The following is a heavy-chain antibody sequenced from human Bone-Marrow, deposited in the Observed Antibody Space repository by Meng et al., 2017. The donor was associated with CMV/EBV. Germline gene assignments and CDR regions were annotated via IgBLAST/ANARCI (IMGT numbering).Heavy chain of an antibody. V-gene: IGHV3-33*06. CDR1: GFTFSSYG. Sequence: GESLKISCAASGFTFSSYGMHWVRQAAGKGLEWVAVIWYDGSNKYYADSVKGRFTISRDNSKNTLYLQMNSLRAEDTAVYYCAKDRGWGSYYFDYWGQRTLVTVSS. CDR3: AKDRGWGSYYFDY. CDR2: IWYDGSNK. D-gene: IGHD7-27*01. J-gene: IGHJ4*02.